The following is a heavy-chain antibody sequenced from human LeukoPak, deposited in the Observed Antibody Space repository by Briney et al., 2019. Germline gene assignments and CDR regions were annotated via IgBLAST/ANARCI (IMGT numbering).Heavy chain of an antibody. J-gene: IGHJ4*02. CDR3: AKDGRNYYDSSGYYYFDY. CDR2: ISGIGGST. D-gene: IGHD3-22*01. Sequence: GGSLRLSCAASGFTFSSYAMSWVRQAPGKGLEWVSAISGIGGSTYYADSVKGRFTISRDNSKNTLYLQMNSLRAEDTAVYYCAKDGRNYYDSSGYYYFDYWGQGTLVTVSS. V-gene: IGHV3-23*01. CDR1: GFTFSSYA.